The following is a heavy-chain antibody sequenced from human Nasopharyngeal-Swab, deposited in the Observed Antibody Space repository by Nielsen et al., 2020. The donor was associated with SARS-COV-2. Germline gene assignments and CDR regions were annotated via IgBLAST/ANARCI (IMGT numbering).Heavy chain of an antibody. Sequence: GGSLRLSCAASGFTFSSYSMNWVRQAPGKGLEWVSYISSSSSTIYYADSVKGQFTISRDNAKNSLYLQMNSLRAEDTAVYYCAREVLRFLEWLLPSDAFDIWGQGTMVTVSS. CDR2: ISSSSSTI. V-gene: IGHV3-48*01. D-gene: IGHD3-3*01. J-gene: IGHJ3*02. CDR1: GFTFSSYS. CDR3: AREVLRFLEWLLPSDAFDI.